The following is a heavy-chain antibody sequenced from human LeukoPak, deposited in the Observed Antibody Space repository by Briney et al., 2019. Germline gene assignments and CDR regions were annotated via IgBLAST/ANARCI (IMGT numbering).Heavy chain of an antibody. CDR1: GFTFSSYW. Sequence: GGSLRLSCAASGFTFSSYWMSWVRQAPGKGLEWVANIKQDGSEKYYVDSVSGRFIISRDNAKNSLYLQMNSLRAEDTAVYYCARAPYNSGYYRFDYWGQGTLVTVSS. D-gene: IGHD6-19*01. CDR3: ARAPYNSGYYRFDY. J-gene: IGHJ4*02. V-gene: IGHV3-7*01. CDR2: IKQDGSEK.